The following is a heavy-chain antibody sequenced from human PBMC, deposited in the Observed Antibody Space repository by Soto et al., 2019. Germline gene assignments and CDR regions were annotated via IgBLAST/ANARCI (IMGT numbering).Heavy chain of an antibody. V-gene: IGHV4-61*01. J-gene: IGHJ2*01. CDR3: ARYRGDCSSTSCYNPRYFDL. CDR1: GGSASSGSYY. Sequence: PSETLSLTXTVSGGSASSGSYYWSWIRQPPGKGLEWIGYIYYSGSTNYNPSLKSRVTISVDTSKNQFSLKLSSVTAADTAVYYCARYRGDCSSTSCYNPRYFDLWGRGTLVTVSS. D-gene: IGHD2-2*02. CDR2: IYYSGST.